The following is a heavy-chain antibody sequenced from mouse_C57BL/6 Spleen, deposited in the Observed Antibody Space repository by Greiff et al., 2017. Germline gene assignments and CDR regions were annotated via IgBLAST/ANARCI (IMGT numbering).Heavy chain of an antibody. CDR1: GYTFTSYW. CDR3: ARIYYSLYYFDY. D-gene: IGHD2-12*01. Sequence: QVQLQQPGAELVKPGASVKMSCKASGYTFTSYWLTRVKQRPRQGLEWIGDIYPGSGSTNYNEKFKSKATLTVDTSSSTAYMQLSSLTSEDSAVYYCARIYYSLYYFDYWGQGTTLTVSS. J-gene: IGHJ2*01. V-gene: IGHV1-55*01. CDR2: IYPGSGST.